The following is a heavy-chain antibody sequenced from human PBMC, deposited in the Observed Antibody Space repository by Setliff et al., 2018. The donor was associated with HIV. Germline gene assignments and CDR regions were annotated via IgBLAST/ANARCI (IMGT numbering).Heavy chain of an antibody. J-gene: IGHJ4*02. D-gene: IGHD5-12*01. CDR1: GFTFEKYW. CDR2: VNSDGSSK. Sequence: GSLRLSCAASGFTFEKYWMHWVRQAPGKGLVWVSRVNSDGSSKTYADSVKGRFTISRDNAKNTLYLQMNSLRVEDAGVYYCHSGYDTEEQSYFDYWGQGTLVTVS. V-gene: IGHV3-74*01. CDR3: HSGYDTEEQSYFDY.